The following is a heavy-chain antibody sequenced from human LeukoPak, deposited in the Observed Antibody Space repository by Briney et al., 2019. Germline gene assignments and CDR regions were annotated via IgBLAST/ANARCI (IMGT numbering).Heavy chain of an antibody. CDR2: ISGSGGST. D-gene: IGHD6-13*01. Sequence: SGGSLRLSCAASGFTFSSYAMSWVRQAPGKGLEWVSAISGSGGSTYYADSVKGRFTISRDNSKNTLYLQMNSLRAEDTAVYYCAKDLRSSSWYFYWGQGTLVTVSS. V-gene: IGHV3-23*01. CDR1: GFTFSSYA. J-gene: IGHJ4*02. CDR3: AKDLRSSSWYFY.